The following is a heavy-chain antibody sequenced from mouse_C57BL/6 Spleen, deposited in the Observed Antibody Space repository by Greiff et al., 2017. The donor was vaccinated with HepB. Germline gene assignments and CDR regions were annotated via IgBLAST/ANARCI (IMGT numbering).Heavy chain of an antibody. CDR1: GYTFTSYW. D-gene: IGHD1-1*01. V-gene: IGHV1-55*01. CDR2: IYPGSGST. Sequence: QVHVKQPGAELVKPGASVKMSCKASGYTFTSYWITWVKQRPGQGLEWIGDIYPGSGSTNYNEKFKSKATLTVDTSSSTAYMQLSSLTSEDSAVYYCARSGIYYWGQGTTLTVSS. CDR3: ARSGIYY. J-gene: IGHJ2*01.